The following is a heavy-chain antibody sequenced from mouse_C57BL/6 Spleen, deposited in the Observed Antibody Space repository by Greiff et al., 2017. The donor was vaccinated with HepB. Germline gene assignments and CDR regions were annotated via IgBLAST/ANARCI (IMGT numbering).Heavy chain of an antibody. CDR2: INPSSGYT. V-gene: IGHV1-4*01. J-gene: IGHJ4*01. CDR1: GYTFTSYT. Sequence: QVQLKESGAELARPGASVKMSCKASGYTFTSYTMHWVKQRPGQGLEWIGYINPSSGYTKYNQKFKDKATLSADKSSSTAYMQLSSLTSEDSAVYYCARSGFTTSRTMDYWGQGTSVTVSS. D-gene: IGHD1-1*01. CDR3: ARSGFTTSRTMDY.